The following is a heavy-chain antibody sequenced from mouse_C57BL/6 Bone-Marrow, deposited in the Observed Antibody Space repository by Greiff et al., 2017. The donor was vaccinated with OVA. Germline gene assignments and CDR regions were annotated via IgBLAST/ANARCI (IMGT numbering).Heavy chain of an antibody. Sequence: VQLKESVAELVRPGASVKLSCTASGFNIKNTYMHWVKQRPEQGLEWIGRIDPANGNTKYAPKFQGKATITADTSSNTAYLQLSSLTSEDTAIYYCARYDYVRYWYFDVWGTGTTVTVSS. D-gene: IGHD2-4*01. CDR3: ARYDYVRYWYFDV. J-gene: IGHJ1*03. CDR2: IDPANGNT. V-gene: IGHV14-3*01. CDR1: GFNIKNTY.